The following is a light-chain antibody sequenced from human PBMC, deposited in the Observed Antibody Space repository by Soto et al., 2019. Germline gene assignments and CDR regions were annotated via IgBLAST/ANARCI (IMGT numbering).Light chain of an antibody. J-gene: IGLJ3*02. Sequence: QSALTQPASVSGSPGQSITISCTGTSSDVGGYNYVSWFQQHPGKAPKLMIYVVSNRPSGISNRFSGSKSGNMASLTISGLQAEDEADYYCSSYTTSSSWVFGGGTKVTVL. CDR2: VVS. V-gene: IGLV2-14*01. CDR3: SSYTTSSSWV. CDR1: SSDVGGYNY.